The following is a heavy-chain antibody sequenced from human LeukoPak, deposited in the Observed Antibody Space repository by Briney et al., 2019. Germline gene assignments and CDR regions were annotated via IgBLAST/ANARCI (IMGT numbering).Heavy chain of an antibody. Sequence: GGSLRLSCAASGFTFSSYEMNWVRQAPGKGLEWVSYISSSGSTIYYADSVKGRFTISRDNAKNSLYLQMDSLRAEDTAVYYCVRDGMITFGGVIVIPSFFDYWGQGALVTVSS. CDR1: GFTFSSYE. D-gene: IGHD3-16*02. J-gene: IGHJ4*02. CDR2: ISSSGSTI. CDR3: VRDGMITFGGVIVIPSFFDY. V-gene: IGHV3-48*03.